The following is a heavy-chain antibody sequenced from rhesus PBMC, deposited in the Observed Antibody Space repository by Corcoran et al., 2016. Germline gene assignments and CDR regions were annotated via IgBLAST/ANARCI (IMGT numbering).Heavy chain of an antibody. CDR1: GYSISSGYG. D-gene: IGHD5-30*01. V-gene: IGHV4-127*01. CDR2: IGGSSGST. CDR3: ARDCGYSGYSFGFDY. J-gene: IGHJ4*01. Sequence: QVQLQESGPGLVKPSETLSLTCAVSGYSISSGYGWSWIRQPPGKGLEWIGYIGGSSGSTNYNPSLKRRVTISKDTSKNQFSLKLSSVTAADTAVYYCARDCGYSGYSFGFDYWGQGVLVTVSS.